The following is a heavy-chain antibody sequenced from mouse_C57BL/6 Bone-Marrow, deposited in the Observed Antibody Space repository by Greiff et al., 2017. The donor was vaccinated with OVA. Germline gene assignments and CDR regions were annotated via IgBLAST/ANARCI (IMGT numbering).Heavy chain of an antibody. V-gene: IGHV1-18*01. J-gene: IGHJ3*01. D-gene: IGHD3-2*02. CDR1: GYTFTDYN. Sequence: EVKLMESGPELVKPGASVKIPCKASGYTFTDYNMDWVKQSHGKSLEWIGDINPNNGGTIYNQKFKGKATLTVDKSSSKAYMELRSLTSEDTAVYYCARSRAQATAWFAYWGQGTLVTVSA. CDR3: ARSRAQATAWFAY. CDR2: INPNNGGT.